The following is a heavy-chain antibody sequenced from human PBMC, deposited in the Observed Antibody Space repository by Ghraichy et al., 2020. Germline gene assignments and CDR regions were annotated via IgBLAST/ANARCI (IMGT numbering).Heavy chain of an antibody. CDR3: ARGFQPLIFRGNWFDP. V-gene: IGHV4-34*01. D-gene: IGHD3-16*02. Sequence: SETLSLTCAVYGGSFSGYYWSWIRQPPGKGLEWIGEINHSGSTNYNPSLKSRVTISVDTSKNQFSLKLSSVTAADTAVYYCARGFQPLIFRGNWFDPWGQGTLVTVSS. CDR1: GGSFSGYY. CDR2: INHSGST. J-gene: IGHJ5*02.